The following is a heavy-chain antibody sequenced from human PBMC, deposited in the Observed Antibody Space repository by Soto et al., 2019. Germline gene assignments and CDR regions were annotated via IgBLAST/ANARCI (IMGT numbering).Heavy chain of an antibody. D-gene: IGHD3-10*01. CDR1: GYSFTSYW. CDR3: ARQEYGSGSYYNADYYYGMDV. Sequence: GESLKISCKGSGYSFTSYWIGWVRQMPGKGLEWVGIIYPGDSDTRYSPSFQGQVTISADKSISTAYLQWSSLKASDTAMYYCARQEYGSGSYYNADYYYGMDVWGQGTTVTVSS. V-gene: IGHV5-51*01. J-gene: IGHJ6*02. CDR2: IYPGDSDT.